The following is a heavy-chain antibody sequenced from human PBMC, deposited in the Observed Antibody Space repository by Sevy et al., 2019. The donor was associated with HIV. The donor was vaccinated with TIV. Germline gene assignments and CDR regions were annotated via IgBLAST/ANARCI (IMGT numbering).Heavy chain of an antibody. Sequence: ASVKVSCKASAFAFASFDIHWVRQAPGQGLEWMGWIGAYNGDTNYAQKFRGRVTMTTDRSTKTVYMELRSLTSDDTAVYYCAMVRTPNSRSYYFDNWARGSLVTVSS. J-gene: IGHJ4*02. CDR1: AFAFASFD. V-gene: IGHV1-18*01. CDR3: AMVRTPNSRSYYFDN. CDR2: IGAYNGDT. D-gene: IGHD1-26*01.